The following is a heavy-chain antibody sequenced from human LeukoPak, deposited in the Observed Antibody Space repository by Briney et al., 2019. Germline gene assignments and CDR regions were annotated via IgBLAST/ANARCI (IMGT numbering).Heavy chain of an antibody. J-gene: IGHJ6*04. CDR3: ARGRGVGV. CDR2: INRDGSDK. D-gene: IGHD5-12*01. CDR1: GFPFTDYW. V-gene: IGHV3-7*01. Sequence: SGGTLRLSCASSGFPFTDYWMTWVRQAPGKGLEWVANINRDGSDKWYVDSVRGRFTISRDNAKNSLYLQMNSLRAEDTAVFYCARGRGVGVWGKGTTVTGSS.